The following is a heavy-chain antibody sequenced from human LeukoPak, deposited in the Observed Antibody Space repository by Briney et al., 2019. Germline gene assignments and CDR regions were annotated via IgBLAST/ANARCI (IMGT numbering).Heavy chain of an antibody. V-gene: IGHV1-2*02. CDR1: GYTFTGYY. CDR3: ARTIAAAGKGWFDP. D-gene: IGHD6-13*01. Sequence: ASVKVSCKASGYTFTGYYMHWVRQAPGQGLEWMGWINPNSGGTNYAQKFQGRVTMTRDTSISTAYMELSRLRSDDTAVYYCARTIAAAGKGWFDPWGQGTLVTVSP. CDR2: INPNSGGT. J-gene: IGHJ5*02.